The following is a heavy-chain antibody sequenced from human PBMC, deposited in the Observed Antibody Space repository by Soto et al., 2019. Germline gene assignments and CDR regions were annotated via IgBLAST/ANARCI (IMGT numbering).Heavy chain of an antibody. V-gene: IGHV4-59*06. J-gene: IGHJ4*02. CDR1: GGSISSYY. Sequence: QVQLQESGPGLVKPSETLSLTCTVSGGSISSYYWSWIRQHPGKGLEWIGYIYYSGSTYYNPSLKSRVTISVDTSKNQFSLKLSSVTAADTAVYYCAREGYCSGGSCLIDYWGQGTLVTVSS. CDR3: AREGYCSGGSCLIDY. D-gene: IGHD2-15*01. CDR2: IYYSGST.